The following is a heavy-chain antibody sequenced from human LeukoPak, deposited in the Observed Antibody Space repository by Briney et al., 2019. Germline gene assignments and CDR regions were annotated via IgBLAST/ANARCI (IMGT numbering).Heavy chain of an antibody. J-gene: IGHJ4*02. Sequence: PGGSLRLSCVASGFTFSSYAMSWVRQAPGKGLEWFSAVSGSGAGTYYADSVKGRFTISRDNSKNTLYLQMNSLRAEDTAVYYCAKTRDQQVVFYYFDYWGQGTLVTVSS. CDR2: VSGSGAGT. CDR3: AKTRDQQVVFYYFDY. CDR1: GFTFSSYA. D-gene: IGHD6-13*01. V-gene: IGHV3-23*01.